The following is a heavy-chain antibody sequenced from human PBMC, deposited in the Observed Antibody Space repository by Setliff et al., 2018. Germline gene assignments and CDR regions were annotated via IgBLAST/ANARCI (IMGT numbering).Heavy chain of an antibody. J-gene: IGHJ4*02. CDR1: GYTFTSYY. CDR3: ARGGVAAAGRKGVFEY. D-gene: IGHD6-13*01. Sequence: ASVKVSCKASGYTFTSYYMYWVRQAPGQGLEWMGTINTGGGSASLVDQFQGRVTMTRDTSTSTIYLELNSLTSDGTAVYYCARGGVAAAGRKGVFEYWGQGTLVTVSS. V-gene: IGHV1-46*01. CDR2: INTGGGSA.